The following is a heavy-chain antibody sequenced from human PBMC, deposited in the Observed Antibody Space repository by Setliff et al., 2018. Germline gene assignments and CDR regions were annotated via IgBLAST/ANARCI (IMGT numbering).Heavy chain of an antibody. CDR2: ISAYNDNK. CDR1: GYSFTSYG. J-gene: IGHJ6*01. CDR3: ARERAYDGINYYGMDV. D-gene: IGHD3-22*01. V-gene: IGHV1-18*01. Sequence: ASVKVSCKASGYSFTSYGISWVRQAPGQGLEWMGWISAYNDNKNYAQKFQGRVTMTTDTTTSTAYMELRSLRSDDTAVYYCARERAYDGINYYGMDVWGQGTTVTVSS.